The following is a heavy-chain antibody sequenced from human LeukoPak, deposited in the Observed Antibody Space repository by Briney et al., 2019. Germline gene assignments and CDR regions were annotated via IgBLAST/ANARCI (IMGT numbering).Heavy chain of an antibody. CDR2: INHSGST. V-gene: IGHV4-34*01. J-gene: IGHJ4*02. D-gene: IGHD6-13*01. CDR1: DGSMTNYY. Sequence: QSGPRLVKPSETLSLSCSVSDGSMTNYYWSWIRQPPGKGLEWIGEINHSGSTNYNPSLKSRVTISVDTSKNQFSLKLSSVTAADTAVYYCARGLRIAAAGKHFDYWGQGTLVTVSS. CDR3: ARGLRIAAAGKHFDY.